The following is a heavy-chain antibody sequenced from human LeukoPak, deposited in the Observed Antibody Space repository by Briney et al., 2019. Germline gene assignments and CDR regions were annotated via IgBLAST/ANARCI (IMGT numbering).Heavy chain of an antibody. CDR1: GFTFSSYA. Sequence: PGRSLRLSCAASGFTFSSYAMHWVRQAPGKGLEWVAVISYDGSNKYYADSVKGRFTISRDNSKNTLYLQMNSLRAEDTAVYYCARAQGGYYSSTSCPQSDYWGQGTLVTVSS. CDR2: ISYDGSNK. D-gene: IGHD2-2*03. V-gene: IGHV3-30*04. CDR3: ARAQGGYYSSTSCPQSDY. J-gene: IGHJ4*02.